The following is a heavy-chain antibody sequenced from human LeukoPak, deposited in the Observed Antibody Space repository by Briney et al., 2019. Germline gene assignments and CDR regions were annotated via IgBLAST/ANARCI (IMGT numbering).Heavy chain of an antibody. V-gene: IGHV1-69*05. CDR2: IIPIFGTA. CDR3: ARDHGYCSSTSCYPYY. Sequence: SVKVSCKASGGTFSSYAISWVRQAPGQGLEWMGGIIPIFGTANYAQKFQGRVTITTDESTSTAYMELSSLRSEDTAAYYCARDHGYCSSTSCYPYYWGQGTLVTVSS. CDR1: GGTFSSYA. J-gene: IGHJ4*02. D-gene: IGHD2-2*01.